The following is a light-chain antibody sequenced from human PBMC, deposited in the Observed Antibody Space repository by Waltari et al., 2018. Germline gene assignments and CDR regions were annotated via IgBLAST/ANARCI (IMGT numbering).Light chain of an antibody. J-gene: IGLJ2*01. CDR2: DVG. Sequence: QDVVTQEPSVTVSAGGTVTLTCGSTTGPVTVPHYPHWFQQKPGQAPKTMIYDVGNKHPWTPARFSASLIGGKAALTLSGAQFEDEADYYCLLSFSGTVVFGGGTRLTVL. CDR3: LLSFSGTVV. CDR1: TGPVTVPHY. V-gene: IGLV7-46*01.